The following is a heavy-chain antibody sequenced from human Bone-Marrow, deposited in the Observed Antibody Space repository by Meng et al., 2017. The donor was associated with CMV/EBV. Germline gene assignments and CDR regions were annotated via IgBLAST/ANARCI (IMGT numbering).Heavy chain of an antibody. V-gene: IGHV3-53*01. Sequence: GGSLRLSCAASGFTVSSNYMSWVRQAPGKGLEWVSVIYSGRSTYYADSVKGRFTISRDNSKNTLYLQMNSLRAEDTAVYYCARGYDIVENWFDPWGQGTLVTVSS. CDR2: IYSGRST. D-gene: IGHD3-9*01. CDR3: ARGYDIVENWFDP. CDR1: GFTVSSNY. J-gene: IGHJ5*02.